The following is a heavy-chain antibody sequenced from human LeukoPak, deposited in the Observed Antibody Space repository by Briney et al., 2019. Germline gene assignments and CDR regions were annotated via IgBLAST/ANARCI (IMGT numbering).Heavy chain of an antibody. CDR2: ISAYNGNT. J-gene: IGHJ4*02. V-gene: IGHV1-18*01. CDR1: GYTFTSYG. D-gene: IGHD2-2*01. CDR3: ATGEVVPAAIFDY. Sequence: ASVKVSCKASGYTFTSYGISWVRQAPGQGLEWMGWISAYNGNTNYAQKFQGRVTITADESTSTAYMELSSLRSEDTAVYYCATGEVVPAAIFDYWGQGTLVTVSS.